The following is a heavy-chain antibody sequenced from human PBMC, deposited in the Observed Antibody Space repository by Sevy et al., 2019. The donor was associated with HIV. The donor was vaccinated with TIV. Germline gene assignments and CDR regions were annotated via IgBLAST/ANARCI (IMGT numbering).Heavy chain of an antibody. Sequence: GGSLRLSCAASEFTFDDYGMSWVRQAPGKGVEWVSAIIWNGGATSYAGSVKGRFSISRDNTKNSLYLQMNSLRAEDTAFYFCAREKSCGGDCYYFDYWGHGTLVTVSS. D-gene: IGHD2-21*02. CDR1: EFTFDDYG. V-gene: IGHV3-20*04. CDR2: IIWNGGAT. CDR3: AREKSCGGDCYYFDY. J-gene: IGHJ4*01.